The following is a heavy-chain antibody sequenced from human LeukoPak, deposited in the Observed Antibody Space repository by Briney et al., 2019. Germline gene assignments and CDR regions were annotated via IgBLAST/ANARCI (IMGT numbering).Heavy chain of an antibody. J-gene: IGHJ4*02. CDR3: AIAASYSVDY. CDR2: INHSGST. CDR1: GGSFSGYY. Sequence: PSETLSLTCAVYGGSFSGYYWSWIRQPPGKGLEWIGEINHSGSTNYNPSLKSRVTISVDTSKNQFSLKLSSVTAADTAVYYCAIAASYSVDYWGQGTLVTVSS. D-gene: IGHD1-26*01. V-gene: IGHV4-34*01.